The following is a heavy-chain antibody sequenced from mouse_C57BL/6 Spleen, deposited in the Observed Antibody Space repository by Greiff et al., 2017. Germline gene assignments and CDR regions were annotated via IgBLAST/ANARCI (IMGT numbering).Heavy chain of an antibody. CDR2: ISDGGSYT. CDR1: GFTFSSYA. V-gene: IGHV5-4*01. Sequence: EVKLMESGGGLVKPGGSLKLSCAASGFTFSSYAMSWVRQTPEKRLEWVATISDGGSYTYYPDNVKGRFTISRDNAKNNLYLQMSHLKSEDTAMYYCARDPATGGDYWGQGTTLTVSS. CDR3: ARDPATGGDY. J-gene: IGHJ2*01.